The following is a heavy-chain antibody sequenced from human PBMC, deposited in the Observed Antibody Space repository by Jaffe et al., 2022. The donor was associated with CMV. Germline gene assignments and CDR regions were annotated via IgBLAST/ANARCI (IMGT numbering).Heavy chain of an antibody. Sequence: QVQLQESGPGLVKPSQTLSLTCTVSGGSISSGGYYWSWIRQHPGKGLEWIGYIYYSGSTYYNPSLKSRVTISVDTSKNQFSLKLSSVTAADTAVYYCARGKSIAAQYYYYYYGMDVWGQGTTVTVSS. J-gene: IGHJ6*02. V-gene: IGHV4-31*03. CDR1: GGSISSGGYY. CDR3: ARGKSIAAQYYYYYYGMDV. D-gene: IGHD6-6*01. CDR2: IYYSGST.